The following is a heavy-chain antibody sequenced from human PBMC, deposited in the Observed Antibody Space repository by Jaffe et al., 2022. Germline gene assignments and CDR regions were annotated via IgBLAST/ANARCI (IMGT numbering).Heavy chain of an antibody. Sequence: QVQLVQSGAEVKKPGASVKVSCKASGYTFTSYYMHWVRQAPGQGLEWMGIINPSGGSTSYAQKFQGRVTMTRDTSTSTVYMELSSLRSEDTAVYYCARDPGRLLWFGEFDYWGQGTLVTVSS. CDR2: INPSGGST. CDR3: ARDPGRLLWFGEFDY. CDR1: GYTFTSYY. D-gene: IGHD3-10*01. J-gene: IGHJ4*02. V-gene: IGHV1-46*01.